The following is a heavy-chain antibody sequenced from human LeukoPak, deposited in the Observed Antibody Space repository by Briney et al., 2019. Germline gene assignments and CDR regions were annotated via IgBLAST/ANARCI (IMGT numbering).Heavy chain of an antibody. V-gene: IGHV4-59*01. J-gene: IGHJ4*02. D-gene: IGHD3-22*01. CDR1: GGSISSYY. CDR3: AREDYYDSSGFGY. Sequence: SETLSLTCTVSGGSISSYYWSWIRQPPGKGLEWIGYIYYSGSTNYNPSLKSRVTISVDTSKNQFSLKLSSVAAADTAVYYCAREDYYDSSGFGYWGQGTLVTVSS. CDR2: IYYSGST.